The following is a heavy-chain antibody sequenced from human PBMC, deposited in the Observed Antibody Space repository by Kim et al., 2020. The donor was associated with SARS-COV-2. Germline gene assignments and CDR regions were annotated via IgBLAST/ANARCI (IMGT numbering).Heavy chain of an antibody. CDR3: ARTKYSYCFFDY. V-gene: IGHV5-51*01. J-gene: IGHJ4*02. CDR2: IYPDDSHT. Sequence: GESLKISCKASGYSFTNYWIAWVRQMPGKGLEWMGIIYPDDSHTTYSPSFQGQVTISAVKSINTAYLQWSSLKASVTGIYYCARTKYSYCFFDYWGQGALVTVSS. D-gene: IGHD3-16*02. CDR1: GYSFTNYW.